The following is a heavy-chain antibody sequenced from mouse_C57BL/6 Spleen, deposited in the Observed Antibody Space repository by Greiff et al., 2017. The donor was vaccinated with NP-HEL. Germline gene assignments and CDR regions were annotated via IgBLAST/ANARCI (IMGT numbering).Heavy chain of an antibody. V-gene: IGHV1-15*01. Sequence: QVQLKESGAELVRPGASVTLSCKASGYTFTDYEMHWVKQTPVHGLEWIGAIDPETGGTANNQKFKGKAILTADKSSSTAYMDLRSLTSEDSAVYYCTRAYYCSSRSYWCFDVWGTGTTVTVSS. CDR3: TRAYYCSSRSYWCFDV. J-gene: IGHJ1*03. D-gene: IGHD1-1*01. CDR2: IDPETGGT. CDR1: GYTFTDYE.